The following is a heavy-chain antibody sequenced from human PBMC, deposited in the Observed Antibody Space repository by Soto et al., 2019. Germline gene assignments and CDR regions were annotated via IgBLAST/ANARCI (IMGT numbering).Heavy chain of an antibody. CDR3: ARGKEQWLVRYYYYYYGMDV. D-gene: IGHD6-19*01. CDR1: GGTFSSYA. Sequence: QVQLVQSGAEVKKPGSSVKVSCKASGGTFSSYAISWVRQAPGQGLEWMGGIIPIFGTANYAQKFQGRVTITADESTSTDYMELSSLRSEDTAVYYCARGKEQWLVRYYYYYYGMDVWGQGTTVIVSS. J-gene: IGHJ6*02. CDR2: IIPIFGTA. V-gene: IGHV1-69*12.